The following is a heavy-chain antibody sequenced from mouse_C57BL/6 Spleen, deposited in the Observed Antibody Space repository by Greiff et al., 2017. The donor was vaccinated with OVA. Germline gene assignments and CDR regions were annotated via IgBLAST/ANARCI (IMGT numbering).Heavy chain of an antibody. Sequence: QVQLQQSGAELARPGASVKLSCKASGYTFTSYGISWVKQRTGQGLEWIGEIYPRSGNTYYNEKFKGKATLTADKSSSTAYMELRSLTSEDSAVYFCARSENGYSSWFAYWGQGTLVTVSA. CDR1: GYTFTSYG. CDR2: IYPRSGNT. J-gene: IGHJ3*01. V-gene: IGHV1-81*01. CDR3: ARSENGYSSWFAY. D-gene: IGHD2-3*01.